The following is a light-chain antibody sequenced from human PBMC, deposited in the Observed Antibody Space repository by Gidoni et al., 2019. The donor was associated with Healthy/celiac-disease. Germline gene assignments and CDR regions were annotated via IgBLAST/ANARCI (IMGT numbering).Light chain of an antibody. CDR2: DAS. CDR3: QQYNSYSWT. V-gene: IGKV1-5*01. CDR1: QSISSW. Sequence: SQMTHSPSTLSASVGDRVTLTCRASQSISSWLAWYQQKPGKAPKLLIYDASSLESGVPSRFSGSGSGTEFTLTISSLQPDDFATYYCQQYNSYSWTFGGGTKVEIE. J-gene: IGKJ4*01.